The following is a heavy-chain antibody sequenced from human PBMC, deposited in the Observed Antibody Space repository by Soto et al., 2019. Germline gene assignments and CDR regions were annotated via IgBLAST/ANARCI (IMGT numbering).Heavy chain of an antibody. Sequence: QVQLVQSGAEVKKPGASVKVSCKASGYTFTSYAMHWVRQAPGQRLEWMGWINAGNGNTKYSQKFQGRVTITRDTSASTAYMELSSLRSEDTAVYYCARDKTYYYGSGSSYYYYYYMDVWGKGTTVTVSS. CDR3: ARDKTYYYGSGSSYYYYYYMDV. CDR1: GYTFTSYA. V-gene: IGHV1-3*01. J-gene: IGHJ6*03. CDR2: INAGNGNT. D-gene: IGHD3-10*01.